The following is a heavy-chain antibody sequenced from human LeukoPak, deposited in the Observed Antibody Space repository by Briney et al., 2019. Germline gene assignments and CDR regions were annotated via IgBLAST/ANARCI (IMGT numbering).Heavy chain of an antibody. CDR3: ARVFVGATISPKIFDI. V-gene: IGHV1-46*01. Sequence: ASVKVSCKASGYTFTSYYMHWVRQAPGQGLECMGIINPSGGSTSYAQKFQGRVTMTRDMSTSTVYMELSSLRSEDTAVYYCARVFVGATISPKIFDIWGQGTMVTVSS. CDR2: INPSGGST. J-gene: IGHJ3*02. CDR1: GYTFTSYY. D-gene: IGHD1-26*01.